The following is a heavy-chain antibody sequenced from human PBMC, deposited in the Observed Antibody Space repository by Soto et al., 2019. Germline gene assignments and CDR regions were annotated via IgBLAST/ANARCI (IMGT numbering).Heavy chain of an antibody. V-gene: IGHV3-30*18. CDR3: AKGPTVYYDSRDDAFDI. CDR2: ISYDGSNK. CDR1: GFTFSSYG. Sequence: GGSLRLSCAASGFTFSSYGMHWVRQAPGKGLEWVAVISYDGSNKYYADSVKGRFTISRDNSKNTLYLQMNSLRAEDTAVYYCAKGPTVYYDSRDDAFDIWGQGTMVTVS. J-gene: IGHJ3*02. D-gene: IGHD3-22*01.